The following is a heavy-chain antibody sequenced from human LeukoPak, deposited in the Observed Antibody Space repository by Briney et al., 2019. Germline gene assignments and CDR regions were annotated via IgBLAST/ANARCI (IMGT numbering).Heavy chain of an antibody. J-gene: IGHJ6*02. V-gene: IGHV3-30*18. CDR2: ISYDETNE. Sequence: GRPLRLSCAASGFTFSNYGMHWVRQAPGKGPEWVAVISYDETNEYYADSVKGRFTISRDNSKNTLYLQMHSLTDEDTAVYYCAKDRGKYFYGMDVWGQGTTVTVSS. CDR1: GFTFSNYG. CDR3: AKDRGKYFYGMDV.